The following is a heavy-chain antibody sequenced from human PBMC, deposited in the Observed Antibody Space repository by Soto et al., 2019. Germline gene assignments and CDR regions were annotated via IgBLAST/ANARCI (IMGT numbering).Heavy chain of an antibody. CDR2: IYHSGST. D-gene: IGHD2-2*01. Sequence: SETLSLTCAVSGGSISSSNWWSWVRQPPGKGLEWIGEIYHSGSTNYNPSLKSRVTISVDKSKNQFSLKLSSVTAADTAVYCCARHTIGYCSSTSCYFPTGYYYYGMDVCGQRTTVTVSS. V-gene: IGHV4-4*01. CDR3: ARHTIGYCSSTSCYFPTGYYYYGMDV. CDR1: GGSISSSNW. J-gene: IGHJ6*02.